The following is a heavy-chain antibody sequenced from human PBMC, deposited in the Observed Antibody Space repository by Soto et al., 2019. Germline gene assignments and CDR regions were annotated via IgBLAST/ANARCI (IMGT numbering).Heavy chain of an antibody. Sequence: ASVKVSCKASGGTFSSYTISWVRQAPGQGLEWMGRIIPILGIANYAQKFQGRVTITADKSTSTAYMELSSLRSEDTAVYYCARGFRIAAAGPYYYMDVWGKGTTVTVSS. V-gene: IGHV1-69*02. D-gene: IGHD6-13*01. CDR2: IIPILGIA. CDR3: ARGFRIAAAGPYYYMDV. J-gene: IGHJ6*03. CDR1: GGTFSSYT.